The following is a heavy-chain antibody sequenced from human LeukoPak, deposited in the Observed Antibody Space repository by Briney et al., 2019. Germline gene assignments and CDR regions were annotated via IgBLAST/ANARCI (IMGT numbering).Heavy chain of an antibody. V-gene: IGHV3-20*04. D-gene: IGHD3-10*01. J-gene: IGHJ4*02. CDR3: AREYYGSGSYYNVGY. Sequence: PGGSLRLSCATSGFTFADYGLGWVRQAPGKGLEWVSGINWNGGRTGYADSVKGRFTISRDNAKKSLYVQMNSLRAEDTALYYCAREYYGSGSYYNVGYWGQGTLVTVSS. CDR2: INWNGGRT. CDR1: GFTFADYG.